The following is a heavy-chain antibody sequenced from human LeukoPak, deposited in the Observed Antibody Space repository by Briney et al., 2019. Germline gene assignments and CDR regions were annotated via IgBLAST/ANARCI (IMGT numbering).Heavy chain of an antibody. CDR3: AKGPNILRFLEWSDAFDI. CDR2: IRYDGSNK. D-gene: IGHD3-3*01. CDR1: GFTFSSYG. Sequence: GGSLRLSCAASGFTFSSYGMHWVRQAPGKGLEWVAFIRYDGSNKYYADSVKGRFTISRDNSKNTLYLQMNSLRAEDTAVYYCAKGPNILRFLEWSDAFDIWGQGTMVTVSS. V-gene: IGHV3-30*02. J-gene: IGHJ3*02.